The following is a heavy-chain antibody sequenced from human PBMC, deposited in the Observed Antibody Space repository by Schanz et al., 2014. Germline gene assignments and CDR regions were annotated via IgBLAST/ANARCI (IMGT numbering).Heavy chain of an antibody. CDR2: IYYSGST. Sequence: QLQLQESGPGLVKPSETLSLTCTVSGGSIRTYFWAWIRQPPGKGLEWIGFIYYSGSTNYNPSLKRRVPIPFDISKNRFARTLTSVPAADTGVYYCARQYSGWSRFDPWGQGIRVTVSS. J-gene: IGHJ5*02. CDR1: GGSIRTYF. D-gene: IGHD6-19*01. CDR3: ARQYSGWSRFDP. V-gene: IGHV4-59*08.